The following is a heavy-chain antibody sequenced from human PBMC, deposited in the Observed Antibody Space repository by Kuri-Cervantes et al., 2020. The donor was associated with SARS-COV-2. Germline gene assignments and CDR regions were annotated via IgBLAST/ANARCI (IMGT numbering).Heavy chain of an antibody. Sequence: SVKVSCKASGGTFSSYTISWVRQAPGQGLEWMGGIIPMFGTADYAQIFQGRVTITTDESTSTVYMELTSLRSDDTAMYYCARDCSGTDCNVIVYALSDWGQGTLVTVSS. CDR1: GGTFSSYT. V-gene: IGHV1-69*05. J-gene: IGHJ4*02. CDR3: ARDCSGTDCNVIVYALSD. D-gene: IGHD2-8*01. CDR2: IIPMFGTA.